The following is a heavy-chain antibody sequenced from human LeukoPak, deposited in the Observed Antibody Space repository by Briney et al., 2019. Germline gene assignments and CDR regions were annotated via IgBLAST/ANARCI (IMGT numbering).Heavy chain of an antibody. J-gene: IGHJ3*02. V-gene: IGHV3-48*02. CDR1: GFPFNAYW. CDR2: ISTSSSAI. CDR3: ARARVFLAFDI. Sequence: GGSLRLSCAASGFPFNAYWMTWVRQAPGKGLEWVSFISTSSSAIYYADSVKGRFTISRDNARNSLYLQMNSLRDEDTAVYYCARARVFLAFDIWGQGTMVTVPS. D-gene: IGHD3-3*01.